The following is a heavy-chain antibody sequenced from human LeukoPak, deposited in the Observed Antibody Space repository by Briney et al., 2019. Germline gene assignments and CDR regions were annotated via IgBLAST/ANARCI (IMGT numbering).Heavy chain of an antibody. CDR1: DGSISSYY. CDR2: IYPSGST. J-gene: IGHJ6*02. Sequence: SETLSLTCAVSDGSISSYYWSWIRQPAGKGLEWIGHIYPSGSTNYNPSLKSRVTMSVDTSKNQFSLKLSSVTVADTAVYYCARTSSTSWSYGMDVWGQGTTVTVSS. D-gene: IGHD6-13*01. CDR3: ARTSSTSWSYGMDV. V-gene: IGHV4-4*07.